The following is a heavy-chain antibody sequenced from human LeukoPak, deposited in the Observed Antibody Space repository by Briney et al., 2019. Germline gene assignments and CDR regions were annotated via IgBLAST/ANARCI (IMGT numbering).Heavy chain of an antibody. V-gene: IGHV3-30*18. Sequence: GGSLRPSCAASGFTFSSYGMHWVRQAPGKGLEWVAVISYDGSNKYYADSVKGRFTISRDNSKNTLHLQMNSLRAEDTAVYYCAKDMGSSGYDAFDIWGQGTMVTVSS. CDR2: ISYDGSNK. D-gene: IGHD3-22*01. CDR1: GFTFSSYG. J-gene: IGHJ3*02. CDR3: AKDMGSSGYDAFDI.